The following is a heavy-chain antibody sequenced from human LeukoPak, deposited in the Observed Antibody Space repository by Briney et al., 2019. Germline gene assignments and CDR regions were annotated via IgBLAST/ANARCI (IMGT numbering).Heavy chain of an antibody. CDR1: GFTVSSNY. J-gene: IGHJ3*02. D-gene: IGHD5-18*01. CDR3: ARDGRYSYGHDAFDI. CDR2: IYSDGST. V-gene: IGHV3-53*01. Sequence: GGSLRLSCAASGFTVSSNYMSWVRQAPGKGLEWVSVIYSDGSTYYADSVKGRFTISRDNSKNTLYLQMNSLRAEDTAVYYCARDGRYSYGHDAFDIWGQGTMVTVSS.